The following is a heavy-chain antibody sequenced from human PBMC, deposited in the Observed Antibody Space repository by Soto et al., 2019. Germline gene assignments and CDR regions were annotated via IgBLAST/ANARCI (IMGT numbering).Heavy chain of an antibody. CDR3: ARGGVTTREYSRPYNWFDP. CDR2: IYYSGST. D-gene: IGHD6-6*01. V-gene: IGHV4-31*03. Sequence: QVQLQESGPGLVKPSQTLSLTCTVSGGSISSGGYYWSWIRQHPGKGLEWIGYIYYSGSTYYNPSLKSRFTISVDTSKNQFSLKLSSVTAADTAVYYCARGGVTTREYSRPYNWFDPWGQGTLVTVSS. J-gene: IGHJ5*02. CDR1: GGSISSGGYY.